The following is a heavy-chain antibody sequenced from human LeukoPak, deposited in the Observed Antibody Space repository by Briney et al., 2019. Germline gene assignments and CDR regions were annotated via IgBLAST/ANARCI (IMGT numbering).Heavy chain of an antibody. J-gene: IGHJ4*02. CDR3: ARRRGSDSLDY. CDR1: GFTFSNFW. CDR2: IEKDGRAE. Sequence: PGGSLRLSCAASGFTFSNFWMSWVRQAPGSGLEWVANIEKDGRAEYYVDSVKGRFTISRDNAKNSLYLQMNSLRAEDTAVYYCARRRGSDSLDYWGQGTLVTVSS. D-gene: IGHD1-26*01. V-gene: IGHV3-7*01.